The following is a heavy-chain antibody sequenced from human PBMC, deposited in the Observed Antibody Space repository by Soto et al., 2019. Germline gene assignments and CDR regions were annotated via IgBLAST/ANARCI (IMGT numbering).Heavy chain of an antibody. CDR2: INHSGST. Sequence: PSETLSLTCAVYGGSFSGYYWSWIRQPPGKGLEWIGEINHSGSTNYNPSLKSRVTISVDTSKNQFSLKLSSVTAADTAVYYCARSERNYYYYYMDVWGKGTTVTVSS. J-gene: IGHJ6*03. V-gene: IGHV4-34*01. CDR3: ARSERNYYYYYMDV. CDR1: GGSFSGYY.